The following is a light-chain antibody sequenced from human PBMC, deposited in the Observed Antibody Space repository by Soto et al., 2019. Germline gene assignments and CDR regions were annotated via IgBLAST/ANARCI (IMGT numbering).Light chain of an antibody. V-gene: IGLV2-14*01. Sequence: QCLLTQPASVSGSPGQSITISCTGTSSDVGGYNYVSWYQQHPGKAPKLMIYEVSNRPPGVSNRFSGSKSGNTASLTISGLQAEDEADYYCRSYTSSSTRVFGTGTKVTVL. CDR2: EVS. CDR1: SSDVGGYNY. J-gene: IGLJ1*01. CDR3: RSYTSSSTRV.